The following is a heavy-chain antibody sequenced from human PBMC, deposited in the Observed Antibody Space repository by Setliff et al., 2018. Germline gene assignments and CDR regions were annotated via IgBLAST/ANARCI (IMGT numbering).Heavy chain of an antibody. D-gene: IGHD3-10*01. CDR2: IYAGDSDT. J-gene: IGHJ5*02. CDR3: ARQKSTGSGNNWFDP. Sequence: PGESLKISCKGSGYSFSNLWIGWVRQMPGKGLERMGLIYAGDSDTRYNPSFQGRVTMSADKSINTAYLQWSSLKASDTAIYYCARQKSTGSGNNWFDPWGQGTLVTVSS. V-gene: IGHV5-51*01. CDR1: GYSFSNLW.